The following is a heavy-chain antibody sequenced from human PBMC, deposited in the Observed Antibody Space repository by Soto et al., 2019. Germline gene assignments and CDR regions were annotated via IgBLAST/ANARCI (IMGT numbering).Heavy chain of an antibody. CDR2: INHSGST. J-gene: IGHJ5*02. CDR3: ARGCQQLDGGWFDP. D-gene: IGHD6-13*01. CDR1: GGSFSGYY. V-gene: IGHV4-34*01. Sequence: PSETLSLTCAVYGGSFSGYYWSWIRQPPGKGLEWIGEINHSGSTNYNPSLKSRVTISVDTSKNQFSLKLSSVTAADTAVYYCARGCQQLDGGWFDPWGQGTLVTVSS.